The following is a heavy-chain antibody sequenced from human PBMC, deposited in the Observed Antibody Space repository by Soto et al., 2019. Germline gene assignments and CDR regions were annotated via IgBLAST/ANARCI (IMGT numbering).Heavy chain of an antibody. CDR1: GYTFTSYG. CDR3: AREDYYDSSGYYYFVRAFDI. D-gene: IGHD3-22*01. CDR2: ISAYNGNT. Sequence: QVQLVQSGADVKKPWASVKVSCKASGYTFTSYGIRWVRQAPGQGRAWMGWISAYNGNTNYAQKLQGRVTMTTDTSTSTAYMELRSLRSDDTAVYYCAREDYYDSSGYYYFVRAFDIWGQGTMVTVSS. J-gene: IGHJ3*02. V-gene: IGHV1-18*01.